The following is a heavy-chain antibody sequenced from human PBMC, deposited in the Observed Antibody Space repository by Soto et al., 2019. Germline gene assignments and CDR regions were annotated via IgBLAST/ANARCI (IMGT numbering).Heavy chain of an antibody. V-gene: IGHV3-53*01. J-gene: IGHJ6*02. Sequence: EVQLVESGGGLIQPGGSLRLSCAASGFTVSSNYMSWVRQAPGKGLEWVSVIYSGGSTYYADSVKGRFTISRDNSKNTLYLQMNSLRAEDTAVYYCARDGGNRYSSGWYYYGMDVWGQGTTVTVSS. CDR1: GFTVSSNY. CDR3: ARDGGNRYSSGWYYYGMDV. CDR2: IYSGGST. D-gene: IGHD6-19*01.